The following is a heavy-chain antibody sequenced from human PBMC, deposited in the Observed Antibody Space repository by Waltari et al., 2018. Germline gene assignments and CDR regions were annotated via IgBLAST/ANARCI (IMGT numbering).Heavy chain of an antibody. V-gene: IGHV4-38-2*01. D-gene: IGHD6-6*01. CDR1: GYSISSGSY. CDR3: ARRGFLAAHFDY. J-gene: IGHJ4*02. Sequence: QVQLQESGPGLVTPSETLSLTCAVSGYSISSGSYWAWIRQPPGKGLEWIGSIYHSGSTYYNPSLKSRVTISVDTSKNQFSLKLSSVTAADTAVYYCARRGFLAAHFDYWGQGTLVTVSS. CDR2: IYHSGST.